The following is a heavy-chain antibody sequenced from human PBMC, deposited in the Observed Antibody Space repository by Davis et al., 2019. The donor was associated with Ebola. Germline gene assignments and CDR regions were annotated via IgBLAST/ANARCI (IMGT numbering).Heavy chain of an antibody. CDR1: GFTFSSYW. Sequence: GGSLRLSCAASGFTFSSYWMSWVRQAPGKGLEWVANIKQDGSEKYYVDSVKGRFTISRDNAKNSLYLQMNSLRAEDTAVYYCARDATTWDYYYYGIDVWGQGTTVTVSS. D-gene: IGHD4-11*01. J-gene: IGHJ6*02. V-gene: IGHV3-7*03. CDR3: ARDATTWDYYYYGIDV. CDR2: IKQDGSEK.